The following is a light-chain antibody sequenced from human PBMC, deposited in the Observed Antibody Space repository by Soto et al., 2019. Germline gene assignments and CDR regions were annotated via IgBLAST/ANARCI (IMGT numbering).Light chain of an antibody. J-gene: IGLJ2*01. CDR3: CSYSGSSTIVG. CDR2: DVD. Sequence: QSVLTQPASVSGSPGQSITISCTGTSSDVGGYNFVSWYQQHPGKAPRLMIFDVDNRPSGVSTRFSGSKSGNTASLTISGLQAEDEADYYCCSYSGSSTIVGFGGGTKLTVL. V-gene: IGLV2-14*03. CDR1: SSDVGGYNF.